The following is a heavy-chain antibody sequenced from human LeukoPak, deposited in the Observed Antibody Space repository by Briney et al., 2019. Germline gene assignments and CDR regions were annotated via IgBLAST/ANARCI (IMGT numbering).Heavy chain of an antibody. CDR1: GGTFSSYA. D-gene: IGHD5-18*01. J-gene: IGHJ4*02. CDR3: ARLDTAMVGTDY. Sequence: SVKVSCKASGGTFSSYAISWVRQAPGQGLEWMGRIIPILGIANYAQKFQGRVTITADKSTSTAYMELSSLRSEDTAVYYCARLDTAMVGTDYWGQGTLVTVSS. V-gene: IGHV1-69*04. CDR2: IIPILGIA.